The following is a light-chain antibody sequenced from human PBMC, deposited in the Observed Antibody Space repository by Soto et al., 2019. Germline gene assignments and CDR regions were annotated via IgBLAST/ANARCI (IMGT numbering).Light chain of an antibody. J-gene: IGLJ3*02. V-gene: IGLV2-11*01. CDR2: DVD. CDR3: CSYAGSHTWV. CDR1: SSDVGDSDS. Sequence: QSALTQPRSVSGSFGQSVTISCTGTSSDVGDSDSVSWYQQHPGRAPELMISDVDKRPSGVPDRFSGSKSGNTASLTISGLQSDDEADYYCCSYAGSHTWVFGGGTKVTVL.